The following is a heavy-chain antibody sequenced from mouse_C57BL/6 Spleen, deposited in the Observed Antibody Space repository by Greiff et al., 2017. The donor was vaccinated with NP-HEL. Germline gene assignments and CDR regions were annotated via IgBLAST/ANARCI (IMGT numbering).Heavy chain of an antibody. CDR2: IDPSDSYT. J-gene: IGHJ1*03. Sequence: VQLHQPGAELVRPGTSVKLSCKASGYTFTSYWMHWVKQRPGQGLEWIGVIDPSDSYTNYNQKFKGKATLTVDTSSSTAYMQLSSLTSEDAAVYYCARHDYHWYFDVWGTGTTVTVSS. CDR1: GYTFTSYW. CDR3: ARHDYHWYFDV. V-gene: IGHV1-59*01. D-gene: IGHD2-4*01.